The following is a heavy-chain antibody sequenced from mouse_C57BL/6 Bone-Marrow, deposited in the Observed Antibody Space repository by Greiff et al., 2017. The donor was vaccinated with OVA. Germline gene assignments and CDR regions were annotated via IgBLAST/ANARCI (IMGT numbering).Heavy chain of an antibody. D-gene: IGHD3-3*01. J-gene: IGHJ2*01. V-gene: IGHV10-3*01. CDR1: GFTFNTYA. Sequence: EVKLVESGGGLVQPKGSLKLSCAASGFTFNTYAMHWVRQAPGKGLEWVARIRRKSSNYATYYADSVKDRFTISRDDSQSMLYLQMNNLRTEDTAMYYCVREPGRGYYFDYWGQGTTLTVSS. CDR3: VREPGRGYYFDY. CDR2: IRRKSSNYAT.